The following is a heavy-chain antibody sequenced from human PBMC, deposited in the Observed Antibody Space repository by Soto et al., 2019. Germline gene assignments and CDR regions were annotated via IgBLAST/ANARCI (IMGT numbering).Heavy chain of an antibody. D-gene: IGHD2-8*01. CDR1: GFTFDDYT. J-gene: IGHJ4*02. CDR2: ISWDGGSA. Sequence: PGGSLRLSCAASGFTFDDYTMHWVRQAPGKGLEWVSLISWDGGSAYYADSVKRRFTISRDNSKNSLFLQMNSLRTEDTALYYCTRAGRNGISPFDYWGQGTLVTVSS. CDR3: TRAGRNGISPFDY. V-gene: IGHV3-43*01.